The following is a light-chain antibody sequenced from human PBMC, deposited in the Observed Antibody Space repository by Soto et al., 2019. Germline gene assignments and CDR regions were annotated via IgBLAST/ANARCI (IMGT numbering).Light chain of an antibody. V-gene: IGKV1-27*01. CDR1: QGIIDY. Sequence: DIQMTQSPYSLSASVGDRVTITCRASQGIIDYLAWYQQKPGKAPKLLIYAASTLQSGVPSRFSGSGAGTDFTLTISGLQPEDVATYFCQKYNSAPQTFGQGTKVEIK. CDR3: QKYNSAPQT. J-gene: IGKJ1*01. CDR2: AAS.